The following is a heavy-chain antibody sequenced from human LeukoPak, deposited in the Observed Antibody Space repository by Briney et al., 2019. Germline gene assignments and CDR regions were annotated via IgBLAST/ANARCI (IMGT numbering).Heavy chain of an antibody. CDR3: ARHFDCSSTSCYNGHFDY. CDR2: IYYSGST. CDR1: GGSISSSSYY. Sequence: SETLSLTCTVSGGSISSSSYYWGWIRQPPGRGLEWIGSIYYSGSTYYNPSLKSRVTISVDTSKNQFSLKLSSVTAADTAVYYCARHFDCSSTSCYNGHFDYWGQGTLVTVSS. D-gene: IGHD2-2*02. V-gene: IGHV4-39*01. J-gene: IGHJ4*02.